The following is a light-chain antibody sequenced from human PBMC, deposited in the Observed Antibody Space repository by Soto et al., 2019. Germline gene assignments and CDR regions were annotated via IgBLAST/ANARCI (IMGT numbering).Light chain of an antibody. CDR3: SSYTISSTRV. V-gene: IGLV2-14*01. CDR1: SSDIGGYHY. CDR2: EVS. J-gene: IGLJ3*02. Sequence: QSALTQPASVSGSPGQSITISCTGSSSDIGGYHYVSWYQQHPGKVPKLLIYEVSNRPSGVSNRFSGSKSGNTASLTISGLQAEDEADYYCSSYTISSTRVFGGGTKLTVL.